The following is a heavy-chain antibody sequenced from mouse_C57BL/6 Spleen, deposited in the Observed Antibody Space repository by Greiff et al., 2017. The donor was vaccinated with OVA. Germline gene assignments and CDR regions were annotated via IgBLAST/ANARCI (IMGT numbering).Heavy chain of an antibody. CDR3: ARSPTTVVATGAMDY. D-gene: IGHD1-1*01. CDR1: GYAFSSYW. V-gene: IGHV1-80*01. CDR2: IYPGDGGT. J-gene: IGHJ4*01. Sequence: QVQLKQSGAELVKPGASVKISCKASGYAFSSYWMNWVKQRPGKGLEWIGQIYPGDGGTNYNGKFKGKATLTADKSSSTAYMQLSSLTSEDSAVYFCARSPTTVVATGAMDYWGQGTSVTVSS.